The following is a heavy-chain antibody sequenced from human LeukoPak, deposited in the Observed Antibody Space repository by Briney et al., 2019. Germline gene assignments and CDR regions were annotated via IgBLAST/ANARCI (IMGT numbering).Heavy chain of an antibody. CDR3: ATAGPGVEWEGYFDY. CDR1: GYTLTELS. D-gene: IGHD1-26*01. CDR2: FDPEDGET. Sequence: VASVKVSCKVSGYTLTELSMHWVRQAPGKGLEWMGGFDPEDGETIYAQKFQGRVTKTEDTSTDTAYMELSSLRSEDTAVYYCATAGPGVEWEGYFDYWGQGTLVTVSS. J-gene: IGHJ4*02. V-gene: IGHV1-24*01.